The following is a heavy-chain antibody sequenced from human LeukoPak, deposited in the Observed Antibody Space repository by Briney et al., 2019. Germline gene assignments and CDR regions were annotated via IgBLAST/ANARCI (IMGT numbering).Heavy chain of an antibody. J-gene: IGHJ4*02. CDR3: ARDRGGLVDTGTLIH. Sequence: PGGSLRLSCASSGFSFGHHAMSWVRQAPGKGLEWVSGIGGSEDSTHYADSVKGRFTISRDNSRQTLFLQMNSLRAEDTAVYYCARDRGGLVDTGTLIHWGLGTLVTVSS. D-gene: IGHD3-10*01. V-gene: IGHV3-23*01. CDR1: GFSFGHHA. CDR2: IGGSEDST.